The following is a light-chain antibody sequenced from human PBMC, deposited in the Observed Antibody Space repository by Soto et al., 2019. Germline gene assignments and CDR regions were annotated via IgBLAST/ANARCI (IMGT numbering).Light chain of an antibody. CDR3: QHYNSYSEA. J-gene: IGKJ1*01. Sequence: DIQMTQSPSTLSASFGDRVTITCRASQSISRLLAWYQQKPGKAPQALIYDASSLKSGVPSRFSGSGSGTEFTLTISSLQPDDFATYYCQHYNSYSEAFGQGTKVDIK. CDR1: QSISRL. V-gene: IGKV1-5*01. CDR2: DAS.